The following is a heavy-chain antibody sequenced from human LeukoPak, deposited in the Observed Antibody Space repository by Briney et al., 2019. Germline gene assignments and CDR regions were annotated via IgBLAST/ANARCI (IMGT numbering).Heavy chain of an antibody. V-gene: IGHV1-2*02. CDR2: INPDTGGT. CDR1: GSFTGEY. D-gene: IGHD3-10*01. Sequence: GASVRVSCKASGSFTGEYVHWVRQAPGQGPEWLGWINPDTGGTNFAQKFQGRVTMAGDTSISTAYMELSRLTSDDTAVYYCARSPYDSGSYVSAPWGQGTQVTVSS. J-gene: IGHJ5*02. CDR3: ARSPYDSGSYVSAP.